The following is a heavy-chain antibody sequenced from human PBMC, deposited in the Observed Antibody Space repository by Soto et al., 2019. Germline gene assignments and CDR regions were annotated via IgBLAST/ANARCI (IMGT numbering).Heavy chain of an antibody. CDR3: ARGERRDDYYYYYGMDV. CDR1: GGTFSSYA. J-gene: IGHJ6*02. CDR2: IIPIFGTA. D-gene: IGHD1-1*01. Sequence: QVQLVQSGAEVKKPGSSVKVSCKASGGTFSSYAISWVRQAPGQGLEWMGGIIPIFGTANYAQKFQGRVTITADESTSTADMELSSLRSEDTAVYYCARGERRDDYYYYYGMDVWGQGTTVTVSS. V-gene: IGHV1-69*12.